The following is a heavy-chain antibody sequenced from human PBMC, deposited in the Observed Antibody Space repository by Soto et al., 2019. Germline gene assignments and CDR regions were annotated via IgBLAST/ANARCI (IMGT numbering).Heavy chain of an antibody. CDR2: INHSGST. CDR1: GGSFSGYY. Sequence: QVQIQQWGAGLLKPSATLSLTCAVYGGSFSGYYWSWIRQPPGKGLEWIGEINHSGSTNYNRSLKGRVTISVHTSKKQLSRKLCSLTDADTTVYYCARVSEIYYYGMDAWCQGSTVTVSS. J-gene: IGHJ6*02. V-gene: IGHV4-34*01. CDR3: ARVSEIYYYGMDA.